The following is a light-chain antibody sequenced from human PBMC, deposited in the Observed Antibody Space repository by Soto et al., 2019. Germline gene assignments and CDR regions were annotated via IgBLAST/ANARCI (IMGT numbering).Light chain of an antibody. CDR2: WAS. Sequence: DIVMTQSPDSLAVSLGERATINCKSSQSVLYSSNNKNYLAWYQQKPGQPPKLLIYWASTRESGVPDRFSGSGSGTDFTLTISSLQAEDVAVYYCQQYYSTGDFGQGTKLEIK. J-gene: IGKJ2*01. CDR3: QQYYSTGD. CDR1: QSVLYSSNNKNY. V-gene: IGKV4-1*01.